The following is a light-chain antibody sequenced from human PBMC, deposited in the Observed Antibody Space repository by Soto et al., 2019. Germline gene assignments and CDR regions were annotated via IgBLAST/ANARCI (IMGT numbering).Light chain of an antibody. V-gene: IGKV4-1*01. Sequence: DIVMTQSPDSLAVSLGERATINCKSSQSVLYSSNNKNYLAWYQQKPGQPPKLLIYCASTRESGVPDRFSGSGSGTDFTLTISSLQAEDLAVYYCQQYYSTLLTFGGGTKVEIK. CDR2: CAS. J-gene: IGKJ4*01. CDR1: QSVLYSSNNKNY. CDR3: QQYYSTLLT.